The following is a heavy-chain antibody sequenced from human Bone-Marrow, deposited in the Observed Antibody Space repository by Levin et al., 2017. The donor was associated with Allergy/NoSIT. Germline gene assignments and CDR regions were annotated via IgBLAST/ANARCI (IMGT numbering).Heavy chain of an antibody. CDR2: ISYDGSNK. V-gene: IGHV3-30-3*01. CDR1: GFTFSAYA. CDR3: VRVGTKYQLLGYYFDS. J-gene: IGHJ4*02. D-gene: IGHD2-2*01. Sequence: PGGSLRLSCAASGFTFSAYAMHWVRQAPGKGLEWVSVISYDGSNKYYADSVKGRFTISRDNSKNILHLLMNSLRTQDTAVYYCVRVGTKYQLLGYYFDSWGQGTLVTVSS.